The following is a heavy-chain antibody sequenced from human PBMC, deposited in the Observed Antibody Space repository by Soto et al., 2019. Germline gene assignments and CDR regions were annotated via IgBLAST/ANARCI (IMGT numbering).Heavy chain of an antibody. Sequence: EVQLVESGGGLVQPGGSLRLSCAASGFTFSSYAMHWVRQAPGKGLEYVSVISSNGGSTYYANSVKGRFTISRDNSKNPLYLQMGSLRAEDMAVYYCARAGGGVRRGVYHFDYWGQGTLVTVSS. J-gene: IGHJ4*02. CDR2: ISSNGGST. V-gene: IGHV3-64*01. D-gene: IGHD3-10*01. CDR1: GFTFSSYA. CDR3: ARAGGGVRRGVYHFDY.